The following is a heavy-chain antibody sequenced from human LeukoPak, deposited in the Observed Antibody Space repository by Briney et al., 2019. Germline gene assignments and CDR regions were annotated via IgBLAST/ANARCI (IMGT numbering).Heavy chain of an antibody. CDR3: ARTELVDAFDI. J-gene: IGHJ3*02. Sequence: SETLSLTCTVSGGSISSSSYYWGWIRQPPGKGREWIGSIYYSGSTYYNPSLKSRVTISVDTSKNQFSLKLSSVTAADTAVYYCARTELVDAFDIWGQGTMVTVSS. CDR1: GGSISSSSYY. D-gene: IGHD3-10*01. CDR2: IYYSGST. V-gene: IGHV4-39*07.